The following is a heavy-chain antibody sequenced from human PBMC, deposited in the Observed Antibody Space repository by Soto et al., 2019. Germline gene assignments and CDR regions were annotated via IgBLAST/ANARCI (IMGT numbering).Heavy chain of an antibody. Sequence: QVQLVESGGGVVQPGRSLRLSCAASGFTFSSYGMHWVRQAPGKGLEWVAGIWYDGSNKYYADSVKGRFTISRDNSKNPLYLQMNSLRAEDKAVYYCARTDQSGSYYWVQGTLVTVSS. CDR2: IWYDGSNK. V-gene: IGHV3-33*01. D-gene: IGHD1-26*01. J-gene: IGHJ4*02. CDR3: ARTDQSGSYY. CDR1: GFTFSSYG.